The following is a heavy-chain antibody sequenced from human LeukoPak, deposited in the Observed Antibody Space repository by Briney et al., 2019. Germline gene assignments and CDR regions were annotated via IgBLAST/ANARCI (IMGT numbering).Heavy chain of an antibody. D-gene: IGHD5-24*01. CDR2: NSSNGVNT. Sequence: GGSLRLSCSASGFTFSSHAMYWVRQAPGKGLEYVSANSSNGVNTYYAESLKGRFTISRDNSKNTLYLQMSSLRAEDTAVYYCVGSVKTSPLGMATIPFDYWGQGTPVTVYS. CDR1: GFTFSSHA. J-gene: IGHJ4*02. V-gene: IGHV3-64D*09. CDR3: VGSVKTSPLGMATIPFDY.